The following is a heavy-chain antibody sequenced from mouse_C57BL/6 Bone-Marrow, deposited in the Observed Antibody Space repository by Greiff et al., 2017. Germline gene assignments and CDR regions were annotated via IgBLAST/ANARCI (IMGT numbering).Heavy chain of an antibody. CDR2: IDPSDSYT. Sequence: VQLQQPGAELVMPGASVKLSCKASGYTFTSYWMHWVKQRPGQGLEWIGEIDPSDSYTNYNQKFKGKSTLTGDKSSSTAYMQLSSLTSEDSAVYDCAREGYDGYYWFAYWGQGTLVTVSA. V-gene: IGHV1-69*01. D-gene: IGHD2-3*01. CDR1: GYTFTSYW. J-gene: IGHJ3*01. CDR3: AREGYDGYYWFAY.